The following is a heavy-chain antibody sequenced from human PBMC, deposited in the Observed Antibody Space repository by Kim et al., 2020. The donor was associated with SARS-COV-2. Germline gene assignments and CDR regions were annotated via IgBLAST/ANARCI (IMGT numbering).Heavy chain of an antibody. Sequence: GGSLRLSCAVSGLTFSSYSMNWVRQAPGKGLQWVAYISGSCATIYYAESVKGRFTISRDNAKNSVYLEMNSLTDEDTAVYYCTSPAPGSSSGRGAFDIWGQGTMVTVSS. V-gene: IGHV3-48*02. D-gene: IGHD3-22*01. CDR3: TSPAPGSSSGRGAFDI. CDR1: GLTFSSYS. J-gene: IGHJ3*02. CDR2: ISGSCATI.